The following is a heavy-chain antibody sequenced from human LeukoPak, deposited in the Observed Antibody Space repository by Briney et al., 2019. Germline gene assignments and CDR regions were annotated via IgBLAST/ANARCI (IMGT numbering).Heavy chain of an antibody. V-gene: IGHV1-18*01. Sequence: ASVTVYCKASGYTFTSYGISWVRQAPGQGLEWMGWISAYNGNTNYAQKLQGRVTMTTDTSTSTAYMELRSLRSDDTAVYYCARDLFEAYYYDSSGSVYYFDYWGQGTLVTVSS. CDR1: GYTFTSYG. D-gene: IGHD3-22*01. CDR3: ARDLFEAYYYDSSGSVYYFDY. CDR2: ISAYNGNT. J-gene: IGHJ4*02.